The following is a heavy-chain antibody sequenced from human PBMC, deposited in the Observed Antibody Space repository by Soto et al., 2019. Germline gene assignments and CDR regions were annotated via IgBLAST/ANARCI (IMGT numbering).Heavy chain of an antibody. J-gene: IGHJ6*03. CDR2: ISWNSGSI. D-gene: IGHD4-17*01. CDR3: AKDGTTVTQYYYYYMDV. Sequence: SLRLSCAASGFTFDDYAMHWVRQAPGKGLEWVSGISWNSGSIGYADSVKGRFTISRDNAKNSLYLQMNSLRAEDTALYYCAKDGTTVTQYYYYYMDVWGKGTTVTVSS. CDR1: GFTFDDYA. V-gene: IGHV3-9*01.